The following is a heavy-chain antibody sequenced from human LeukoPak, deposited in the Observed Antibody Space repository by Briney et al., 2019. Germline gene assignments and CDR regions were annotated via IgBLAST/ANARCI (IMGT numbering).Heavy chain of an antibody. CDR3: ASLPNDYYGSGSFEGY. J-gene: IGHJ4*02. CDR2: IYYSGST. CDR1: GGSFSGYY. D-gene: IGHD3-10*01. V-gene: IGHV4-34*01. Sequence: SETLSLTCAVYGGSFSGYYWSWIRQPPGKGLEWIGSIYYSGSTYYNPSLKSRVTISVGTSKNQFSLKLSSVTAADTAVYYCASLPNDYYGSGSFEGYWGQGTLVTVSS.